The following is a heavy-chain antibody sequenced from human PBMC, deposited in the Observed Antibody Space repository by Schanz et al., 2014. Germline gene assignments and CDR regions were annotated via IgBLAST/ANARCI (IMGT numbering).Heavy chain of an antibody. CDR3: AGDRRLFDRDGLYYFDS. J-gene: IGHJ4*02. Sequence: QVQLVQSGAEVKKPGASVKVSCTSSGFNFNNYDINWVRQATGQGLEWMGWISVYNHNKEYDQKFQGRVTMTTDTSTSAAYMTLTDLRSDDTAVYYCAGDRRLFDRDGLYYFDSWGQGTLVTVSS. D-gene: IGHD3-10*02. CDR2: ISVYNHNK. V-gene: IGHV1-18*04. CDR1: GFNFNNYD.